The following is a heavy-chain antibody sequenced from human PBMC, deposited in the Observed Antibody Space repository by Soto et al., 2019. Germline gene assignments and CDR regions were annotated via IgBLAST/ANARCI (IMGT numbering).Heavy chain of an antibody. Sequence: PGGSLRLSCTASGFTFGDYAMSWFRQAPGKGLEWVGFIRSKAYGGTTEYAASVKGRFTISRDDSKSIAYLQMNSLKTEDTAVYYCTRDRGYSYGYPILDYWGQGTLVTVSS. V-gene: IGHV3-49*03. J-gene: IGHJ4*02. CDR2: IRSKAYGGTT. D-gene: IGHD5-18*01. CDR1: GFTFGDYA. CDR3: TRDRGYSYGYPILDY.